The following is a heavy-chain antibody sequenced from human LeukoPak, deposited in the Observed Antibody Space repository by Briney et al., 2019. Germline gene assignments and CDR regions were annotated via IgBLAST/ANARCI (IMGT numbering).Heavy chain of an antibody. J-gene: IGHJ4*02. CDR3: ARNSIYSYGNSFDY. CDR1: GGSISSSSYY. V-gene: IGHV4-39*01. CDR2: IYYSGST. D-gene: IGHD5-18*01. Sequence: PSETLSLTCTVSGGSISSSSYYWGWIRQPPGKGLEWIGSIYYSGSTYYNPSLESRVTISVDTSKNQFSLKLSSVTAADTAVYYCARNSIYSYGNSFDYWGQGTLVTVSS.